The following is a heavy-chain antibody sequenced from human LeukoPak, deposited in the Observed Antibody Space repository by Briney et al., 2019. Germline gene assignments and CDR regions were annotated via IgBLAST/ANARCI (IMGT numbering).Heavy chain of an antibody. CDR3: ARADDFWSGYYYDY. Sequence: SETLSLTCTVSGDSISSFPYYGVWIRQPPGRGLEWIGSIYYTGSIYYNPSLRSRVAISVDTSKNQFSLKLSSMTAADTAVYYCARADDFWSGYYYDYWGQGTLVTVSS. CDR2: IYYTGSI. V-gene: IGHV4-39*07. D-gene: IGHD3-3*01. J-gene: IGHJ4*02. CDR1: GDSISSFPYY.